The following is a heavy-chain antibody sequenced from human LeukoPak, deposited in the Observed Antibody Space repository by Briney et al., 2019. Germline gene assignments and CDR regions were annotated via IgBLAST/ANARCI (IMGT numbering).Heavy chain of an antibody. Sequence: SETLSLTCTVSGGSINSYYWSWIRQPPARGLKWIGCIHYSGSTNYNPSLKSRVTISVDTSKNQFSLKLSSVTAADTAVYYCARGRGYYDSSGYQEWDPWGQGTLVTVSS. D-gene: IGHD3-22*01. CDR2: IHYSGST. CDR3: ARGRGYYDSSGYQEWDP. J-gene: IGHJ5*02. V-gene: IGHV4-59*12. CDR1: GGSINSYY.